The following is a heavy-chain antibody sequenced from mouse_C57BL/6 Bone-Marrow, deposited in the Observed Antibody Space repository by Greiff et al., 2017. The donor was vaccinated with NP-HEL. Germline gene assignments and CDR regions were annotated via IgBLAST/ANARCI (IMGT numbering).Heavy chain of an antibody. D-gene: IGHD4-1*01. Sequence: VKLQESGPGLVKPSQSLFLTCSITGFPITSGYYWIWIRQSPGKPLEWMGYITHSGETFYNPSLQSPISITRETSKNQFFLQLNSVTTEDTAMYYCAGDLDNWGAMDYWGQGTSVTVSS. CDR2: ITHSGET. CDR3: AGDLDNWGAMDY. J-gene: IGHJ4*01. CDR1: GFPITSGYY. V-gene: IGHV12-3*01.